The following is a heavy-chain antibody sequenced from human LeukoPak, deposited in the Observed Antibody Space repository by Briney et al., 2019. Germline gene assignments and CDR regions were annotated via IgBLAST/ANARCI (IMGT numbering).Heavy chain of an antibody. J-gene: IGHJ6*03. CDR2: IYHSGST. CDR3: AREGEVVVPAAIYYMDV. Sequence: SETLSPTCAVSGYSISGGYYWGWIRQPPGKGLEWIGSIYHSGSTYYNPSLKSRVTISVDTSKNQFSLKLSSVTAADTAVYYCAREGEVVVPAAIYYMDVWGKGTTVTVSS. D-gene: IGHD2-2*02. V-gene: IGHV4-38-2*02. CDR1: GYSISGGYY.